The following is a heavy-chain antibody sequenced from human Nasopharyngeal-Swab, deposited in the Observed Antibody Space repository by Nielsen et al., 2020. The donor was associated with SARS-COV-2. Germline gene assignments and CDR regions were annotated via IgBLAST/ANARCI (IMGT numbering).Heavy chain of an antibody. CDR1: GGTFSSYA. V-gene: IGHV1-69*04. J-gene: IGHJ6*02. Sequence: SVQVSCKASGGTFSSYAISWVRQAPAQGLEWMGRIIPILGIANYAQKFQGRVTITADKSTSTAYMELSSLRSEDTAVYYCARPEVVTGGGYYYGMDVWGQGTTVTVSS. D-gene: IGHD2-21*02. CDR2: IIPILGIA. CDR3: ARPEVVTGGGYYYGMDV.